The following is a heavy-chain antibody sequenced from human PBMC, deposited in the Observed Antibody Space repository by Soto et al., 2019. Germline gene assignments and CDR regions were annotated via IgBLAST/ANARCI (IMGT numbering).Heavy chain of an antibody. CDR2: IKQDGSEK. V-gene: IGHV3-7*01. CDR1: GLTFSSYW. CDR3: ARVKSDYLDY. D-gene: IGHD3-3*01. J-gene: IGHJ4*02. Sequence: GGSLRLSCAASGLTFSSYWMSWVRQAPGKGLEWVANIKQDGSEKYYVDSVKGRFTISRDNAKNSLYLQMNSLRAEDTAVYYCARVKSDYLDYWGQGTLVTVSS.